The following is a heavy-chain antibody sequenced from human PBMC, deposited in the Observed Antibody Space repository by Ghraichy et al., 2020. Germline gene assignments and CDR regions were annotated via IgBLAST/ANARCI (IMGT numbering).Heavy chain of an antibody. CDR2: INHSGSS. CDR1: GGSFSGYY. D-gene: IGHD3-22*01. V-gene: IGHV4-34*01. J-gene: IGHJ2*01. Sequence: SETLSLTCSVYGGSFSGYYWSWIRQPPGQGLEWIGEINHSGSSNYNPSLKSRLTISVDTSKNQFSLKLSSVTAADTAVYYCARGRSVYYDSSGYYNWCFDLWGRGTLVTVSS. CDR3: ARGRSVYYDSSGYYNWCFDL.